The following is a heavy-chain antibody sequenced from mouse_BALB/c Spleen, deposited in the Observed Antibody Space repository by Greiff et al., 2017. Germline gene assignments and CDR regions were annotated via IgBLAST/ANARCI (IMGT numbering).Heavy chain of an antibody. Sequence: DVKLQESGAELVKPGASVKLSCTASGFNIKDTYMHWVKQRPEQGLEWIGRIDPANGNTKYDPKFQGKATITADTSSNTAYLQLSSLTSEDTAVYYCARPYRYDAWFAYWGQGTLVTVSA. V-gene: IGHV14-3*02. D-gene: IGHD2-14*01. J-gene: IGHJ3*01. CDR2: IDPANGNT. CDR1: GFNIKDTY. CDR3: ARPYRYDAWFAY.